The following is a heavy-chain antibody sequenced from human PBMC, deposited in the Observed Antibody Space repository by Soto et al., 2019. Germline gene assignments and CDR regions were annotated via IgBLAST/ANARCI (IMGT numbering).Heavy chain of an antibody. CDR3: ARGGGQWLVHGY. J-gene: IGHJ4*02. D-gene: IGHD6-19*01. Sequence: ASVEVSCKASGYTFTSYAIHWVRQAPGQRLEWMGWINAGNGNTKYSQKFQGRVTITRDTSASTAYMELSSLRSEDTAVYYCARGGGQWLVHGYWGQGTMVTVSS. CDR2: INAGNGNT. V-gene: IGHV1-3*01. CDR1: GYTFTSYA.